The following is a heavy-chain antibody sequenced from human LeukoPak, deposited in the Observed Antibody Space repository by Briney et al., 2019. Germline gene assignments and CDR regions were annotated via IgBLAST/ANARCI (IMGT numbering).Heavy chain of an antibody. Sequence: GGSLRLSCAASGFTFDDYAMPWVRQAPGKGLEWVSGISWNSGSIGYADSVKGRFTISRDNAKNSLYLQMNSLRAEDTALYYCAKGSSTSCYSAFDIWGQGTMVTVSS. CDR1: GFTFDDYA. V-gene: IGHV3-9*01. CDR3: AKGSSTSCYSAFDI. CDR2: ISWNSGSI. D-gene: IGHD2-2*02. J-gene: IGHJ3*02.